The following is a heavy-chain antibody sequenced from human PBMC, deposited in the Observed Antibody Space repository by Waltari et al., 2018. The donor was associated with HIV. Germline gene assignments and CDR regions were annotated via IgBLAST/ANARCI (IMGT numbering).Heavy chain of an antibody. J-gene: IGHJ6*02. CDR3: ARAGSVFGTSPYGMDV. CDR2: IYYSGST. CDR1: GGSISSGDYY. V-gene: IGHV4-30-4*01. Sequence: QVQLQESGPGLVKPSQTLSLTCTVSGGSISSGDYYWRWIRQPPGKGLEWIGYIYYSGSTYYNPSLKSRVTISVDTSKNQFSLKLSSVSAADTAVYYCARAGSVFGTSPYGMDVWGQGTTVTVSS. D-gene: IGHD2-2*01.